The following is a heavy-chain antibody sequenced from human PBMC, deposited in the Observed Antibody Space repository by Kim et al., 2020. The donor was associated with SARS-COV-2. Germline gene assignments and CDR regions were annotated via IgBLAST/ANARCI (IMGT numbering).Heavy chain of an antibody. CDR3: AKDRGYYGSGSRFDY. V-gene: IGHV3-23*01. D-gene: IGHD3-10*01. J-gene: IGHJ4*02. Sequence: DPAKGRFTLSRDNSKSTLYLQMNGLRAEDTAVYYCAKDRGYYGSGSRFDYWGQGTLVTVSS.